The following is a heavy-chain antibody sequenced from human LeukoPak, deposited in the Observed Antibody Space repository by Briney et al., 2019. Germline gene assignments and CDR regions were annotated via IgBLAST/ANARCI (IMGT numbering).Heavy chain of an antibody. CDR1: GFTFSDYG. CDR3: ARGQQPYYYYGMDV. V-gene: IGHV3-33*01. D-gene: IGHD6-13*01. Sequence: GGSLRLSCAASGFTFSDYGVHWVRQAPGKGLEWVAVIWYDGNNKYYADSVKGRFTISRDNSKNTLYLQMNSLRAEDTAVYSCARGQQPYYYYGMDVWGQGTTVTVSS. J-gene: IGHJ6*02. CDR2: IWYDGNNK.